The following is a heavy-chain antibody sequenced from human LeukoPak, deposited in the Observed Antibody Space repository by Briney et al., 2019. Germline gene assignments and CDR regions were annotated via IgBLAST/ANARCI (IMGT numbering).Heavy chain of an antibody. CDR1: GFSLRGYA. CDR2: ISYDGRDQ. D-gene: IGHD1-26*01. V-gene: IGHV3-30-3*01. Sequence: GGSLRLSCVASGFSLRGYAMHWVRQAPGKGGLEWVTMISYDGRDQYYADSVKGRFTISRDNSKNTLYLQMNSLRAEDTAVYYCARDNGAADYWGQGTLVTVSS. CDR3: ARDNGAADY. J-gene: IGHJ4*02.